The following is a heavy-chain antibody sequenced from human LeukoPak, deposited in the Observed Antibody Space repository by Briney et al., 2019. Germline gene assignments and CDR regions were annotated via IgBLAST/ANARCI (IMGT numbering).Heavy chain of an antibody. J-gene: IGHJ6*02. Sequence: GGSLRLSCAASGFTFSSYSMNWVRQAPGKGLEWVSSISSSSSYIYYADSVKGRFTISRDNAKNSLYLQMNSLRAEDTAVYYCARDDGYCSSTSCYVVGYYYGMGVWGQGTTVTVSS. D-gene: IGHD2-2*03. CDR2: ISSSSSYI. CDR3: ARDDGYCSSTSCYVVGYYYGMGV. V-gene: IGHV3-21*01. CDR1: GFTFSSYS.